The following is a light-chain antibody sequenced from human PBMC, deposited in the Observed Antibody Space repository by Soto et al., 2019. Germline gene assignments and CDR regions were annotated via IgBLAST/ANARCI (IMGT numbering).Light chain of an antibody. CDR1: QDITNS. CDR2: DAS. J-gene: IGKJ3*01. V-gene: IGKV1-33*01. Sequence: DIQMTQSPSSLSASVGDRVTITCQASQDITNSLNWYQQKPGKAPKVLIYDASILETGVPSRFSGSGSGTDFTFTISSLQPEDVATSYCQQYDNLPLTFGPGTTVHIE. CDR3: QQYDNLPLT.